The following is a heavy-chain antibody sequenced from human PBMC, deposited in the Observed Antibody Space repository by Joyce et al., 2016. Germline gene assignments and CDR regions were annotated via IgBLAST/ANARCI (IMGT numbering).Heavy chain of an antibody. CDR1: GFTFSKYG. J-gene: IGHJ6*02. CDR3: VKDNGDAGYYFHGLDV. CDR2: ISYDGNNK. Sequence: QVYLVESGGGVVQPGRSLRLSCVASGFTFSKYGKHWVRQAPGKGLEWMAVISYDGNNKSYVASVKGRFTTSRDNSKSTLYLQLNSLTTEDTGVYFCVKDNGDAGYYFHGLDVWGRGTTVAVPS. V-gene: IGHV3-30*18. D-gene: IGHD4-17*01.